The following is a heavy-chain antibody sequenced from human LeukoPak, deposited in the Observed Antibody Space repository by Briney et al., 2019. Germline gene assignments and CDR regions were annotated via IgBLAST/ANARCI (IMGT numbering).Heavy chain of an antibody. CDR1: GFTFSSYS. CDR3: AKDPLARFLGGVTPYYFDY. J-gene: IGHJ4*02. D-gene: IGHD3-16*01. CDR2: ISSSSSYI. V-gene: IGHV3-21*04. Sequence: PGGSLRLSCAASGFTFSSYSMKWVRQAPGKGLEWVSSISSSSSYIYYADSVKGRFTISRDNSKNTLYLQMNSLRAEDTAVYYCAKDPLARFLGGVTPYYFDYWGQGTLVTVSS.